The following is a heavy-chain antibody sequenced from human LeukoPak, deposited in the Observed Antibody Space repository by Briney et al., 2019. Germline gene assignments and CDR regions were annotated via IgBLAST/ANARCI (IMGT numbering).Heavy chain of an antibody. CDR1: GFNFNIFA. J-gene: IGHJ4*02. CDR2: VSRSGDYT. Sequence: GGSLRLSCAASGFNFNIFAMSWIRQAPGKGLEWVAGVSRSGDYTYYVDSVKGRFTISRDNSKKTLYLQMNSLRADDTALYYCAKALYADYWGQGALVSVSS. V-gene: IGHV3-23*01. D-gene: IGHD5/OR15-5a*01. CDR3: AKALYADY.